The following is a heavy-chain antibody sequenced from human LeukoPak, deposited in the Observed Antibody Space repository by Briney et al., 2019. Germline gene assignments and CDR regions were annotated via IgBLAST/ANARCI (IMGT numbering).Heavy chain of an antibody. V-gene: IGHV4-34*01. D-gene: IGHD2-2*01. Sequence: SETLSLTCAVYGGSFSGYYWSWIRQPPGKGLEWIGEINHSGSTNYNPSLKSRVTISVDTSKNQFSLKLSSVTAADAAVYYCARLGYCSSTSCSNYYYYGMDVWGQGTTDTVSS. J-gene: IGHJ6*02. CDR3: ARLGYCSSTSCSNYYYYGMDV. CDR1: GGSFSGYY. CDR2: INHSGST.